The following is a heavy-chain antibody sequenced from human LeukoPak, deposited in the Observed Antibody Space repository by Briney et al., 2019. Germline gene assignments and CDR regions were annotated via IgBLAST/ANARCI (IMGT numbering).Heavy chain of an antibody. D-gene: IGHD3-9*01. CDR2: IYYSGST. V-gene: IGHV4-39*07. Sequence: SETLSLTCTVSGGSISSSSYYWGWIRQPPGKGLEWIGSIYYSGSTYYNPSLKSRVTISVDTSKNQFSLKLSSVTAADTAVYYCASLTNTTGYIPWYFDLWGRGTLVTVSS. CDR1: GGSISSSSYY. CDR3: ASLTNTTGYIPWYFDL. J-gene: IGHJ2*01.